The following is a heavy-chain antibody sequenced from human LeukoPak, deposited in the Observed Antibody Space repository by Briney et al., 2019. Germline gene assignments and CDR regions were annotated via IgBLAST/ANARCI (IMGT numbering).Heavy chain of an antibody. D-gene: IGHD3-9*01. J-gene: IGHJ4*02. Sequence: SGGSLRLSCAASGFTFSSYAMHCVRQVPGKGLEWVAVISYDGSTKYYADSVKGRFTISRDNSKNTLYLQINSLRPEDTAVYYCARRDILTGPYYFDYWGQGILVTVSS. CDR2: ISYDGSTK. CDR1: GFTFSSYA. V-gene: IGHV3-30-3*01. CDR3: ARRDILTGPYYFDY.